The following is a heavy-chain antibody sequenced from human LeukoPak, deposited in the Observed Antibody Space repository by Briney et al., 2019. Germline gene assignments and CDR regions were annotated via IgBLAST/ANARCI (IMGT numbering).Heavy chain of an antibody. CDR2: ISGYNGNT. CDR1: GYTFTSYG. D-gene: IGHD4/OR15-4a*01. CDR3: AREAFTTRCYDS. J-gene: IGHJ4*02. V-gene: IGHV1-18*01. Sequence: GASVNVSCKASGYTFTSYGISWVRQAPGQGLEWMGWISGYNGNTDYAQKLQGRVTMTTDTSTSTVYMELRSLRSDDTAVYYCAREAFTTRCYDSWGQGTLVTVSS.